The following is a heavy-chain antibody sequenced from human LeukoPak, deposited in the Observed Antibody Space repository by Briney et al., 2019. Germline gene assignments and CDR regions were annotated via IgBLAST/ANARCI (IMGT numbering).Heavy chain of an antibody. J-gene: IGHJ4*02. V-gene: IGHV3-30*18. CDR3: AKDLYGDYGY. Sequence: PGGSLRLSCAASGFTFSSYGMHWVRQAPGKGLEWVAVISYDGSNKYYADSVKGRFTISRDNSRNTLYLQMNSLRAEDAAVYYCAKDLYGDYGYWGQGTLVTVSS. D-gene: IGHD4-17*01. CDR1: GFTFSSYG. CDR2: ISYDGSNK.